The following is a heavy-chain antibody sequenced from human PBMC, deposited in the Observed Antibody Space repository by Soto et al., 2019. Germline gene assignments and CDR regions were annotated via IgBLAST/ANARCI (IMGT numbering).Heavy chain of an antibody. CDR3: ANDPHSSGYYPPVDY. J-gene: IGHJ4*02. Sequence: PGGSLRLSCAASGFTFSSYGMHWVRQAPGKGLEWVAVISYDGSNKYYADSVKGRFTISRDNSKNTLYLQMNSLRAEDTAVYYCANDPHSSGYYPPVDYWGQGTLVTVSS. CDR1: GFTFSSYG. V-gene: IGHV3-30*18. CDR2: ISYDGSNK. D-gene: IGHD3-22*01.